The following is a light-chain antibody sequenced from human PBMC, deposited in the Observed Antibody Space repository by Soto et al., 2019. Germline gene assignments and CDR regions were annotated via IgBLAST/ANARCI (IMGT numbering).Light chain of an antibody. V-gene: IGKV3-20*01. CDR1: RSVSSSF. CDR3: QQYGSSPPLT. J-gene: IGKJ4*01. CDR2: GAS. Sequence: ENVITKSPSTLSGYPGGRATLSCRASRSVSSSFLAWYQQKPGQAPRLLIYGASTRATGIPDRFSGSGSGTDFTLTISRLEPEDFAVYYCQQYGSSPPLTFGGGTKVDTK.